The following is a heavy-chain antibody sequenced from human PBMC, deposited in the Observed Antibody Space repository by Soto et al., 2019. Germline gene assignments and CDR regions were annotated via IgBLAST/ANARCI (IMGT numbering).Heavy chain of an antibody. CDR2: INPSGGST. J-gene: IGHJ6*02. V-gene: IGHV1-46*01. Sequence: ASVKVSCKASGYTSTSYYMHWVRQAPGQGLEWMGIINPSGGSTGYAQKFQGRVTMTRDTSTSTVYMELSSLRSEDTAVYYCARELGYSYGPNYYYYGMDVWGQGTTVTVSS. CDR3: ARELGYSYGPNYYYYGMDV. CDR1: GYTSTSYY. D-gene: IGHD5-18*01.